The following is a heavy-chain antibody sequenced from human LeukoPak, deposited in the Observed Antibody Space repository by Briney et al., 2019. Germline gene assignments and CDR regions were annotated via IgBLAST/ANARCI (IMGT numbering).Heavy chain of an antibody. Sequence: PGGSLRLSCTASGFTFGDYAMSWFRKAPGKGLDWVVFIRSKAYGGTTEYAASVKGRFTISRDDSKSIAYLQMNSLKTEDTAVYYCTRAAYYDILTGYYHWGQGTLVTVSS. CDR2: IRSKAYGGTT. CDR1: GFTFGDYA. D-gene: IGHD3-9*01. V-gene: IGHV3-49*03. J-gene: IGHJ5*02. CDR3: TRAAYYDILTGYYH.